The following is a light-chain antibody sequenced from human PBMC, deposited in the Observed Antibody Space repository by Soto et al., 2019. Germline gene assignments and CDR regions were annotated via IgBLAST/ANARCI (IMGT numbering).Light chain of an antibody. CDR1: SRDVGRYDL. V-gene: IGLV2-23*01. CDR2: EGS. CDR3: CSYAHPDVL. Sequence: QSVLTQPASVSGSPGQSITISCTGTSRDVGRYDLVSWYQQHPGKAPKLIIYEGSQRPSGVSFRFSGSKSGNTASLTISGLQAEDEADYYCCSYAHPDVLFGGGTKLTVL. J-gene: IGLJ2*01.